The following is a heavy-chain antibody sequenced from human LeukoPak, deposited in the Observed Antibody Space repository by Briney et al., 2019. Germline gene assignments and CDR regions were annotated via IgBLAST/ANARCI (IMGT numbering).Heavy chain of an antibody. CDR2: NHDSGST. D-gene: IGHD3-9*01. J-gene: IGHJ3*02. CDR3: ARKYPRDWLDVFDI. Sequence: SDTLSLTCSVCGGSISGYYWTWIRQTPGKGLECIGYNHDSGSTHYNPSLKSRVSISIDKSKSEFSLKLRSATAADTAMYYCARKYPRDWLDVFDIWGQGTMVTVSS. V-gene: IGHV4-59*07. CDR1: GGSISGYY.